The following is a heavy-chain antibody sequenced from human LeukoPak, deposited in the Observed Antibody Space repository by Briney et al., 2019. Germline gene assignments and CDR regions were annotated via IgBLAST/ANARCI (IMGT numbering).Heavy chain of an antibody. CDR3: AGGDRYSYAWFDI. J-gene: IGHJ3*02. Sequence: PSETLSLTCTVSGGSISSHYWSWIRQPPGKGLEWIGYIYYSGSTNYNPSLKSRVTISVDTSKNQFSLKLSSVTAADTAVYYCAGGDRYSYAWFDIWGQGTMVTVSS. CDR2: IYYSGST. V-gene: IGHV4-59*11. D-gene: IGHD5-18*01. CDR1: GGSISSHY.